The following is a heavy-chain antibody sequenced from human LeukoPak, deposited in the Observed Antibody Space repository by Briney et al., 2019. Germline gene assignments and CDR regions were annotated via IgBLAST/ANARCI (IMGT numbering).Heavy chain of an antibody. V-gene: IGHV3-7*01. CDR1: GFTFSSYW. CDR2: IKQDGSEK. J-gene: IGHJ4*02. D-gene: IGHD6-19*01. CDR3: ARDGWGRPESGGFDS. Sequence: GGSLRLSCAASGFTFSSYWMSWVRQAPGKGLEWVANIKQDGSEKYYVDSVKGRFTISRDNAKNSLYLQMNSLRVEDTALYYCARDGWGRPESGGFDSWGQGILVTVSS.